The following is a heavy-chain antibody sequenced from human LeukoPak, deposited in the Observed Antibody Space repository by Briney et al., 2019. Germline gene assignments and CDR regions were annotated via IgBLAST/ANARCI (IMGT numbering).Heavy chain of an antibody. Sequence: PSETLSLTCTVAGGSISSYYWSWIRQPPGKGLEWIGYIYYSGSTNYNPSLKSRVTISVDTSKNQFSLKLSSVTAADTAVYYCARERIAAAGSVPIRNYYYYYGMDVWGQGTTVTVSS. CDR1: GGSISSYY. CDR3: ARERIAAAGSVPIRNYYYYYGMDV. CDR2: IYYSGST. D-gene: IGHD6-13*01. J-gene: IGHJ6*02. V-gene: IGHV4-59*01.